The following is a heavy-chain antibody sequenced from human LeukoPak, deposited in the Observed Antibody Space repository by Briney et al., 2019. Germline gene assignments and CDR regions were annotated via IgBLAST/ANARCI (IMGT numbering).Heavy chain of an antibody. CDR2: IYYSGST. V-gene: IGHV4-59*01. D-gene: IGHD3-22*01. J-gene: IGHJ6*02. CDR1: GGSISSYY. CDR3: ARDPLYYYDSSGYGYYGMDV. Sequence: SETLSLTCTVSGGSISSYYWSWIRQPPGKGLEWIGYIYYSGSTNYNRTLKSRVSISVDAYKNQFSLKLSSVTAADTAVYYCARDPLYYYDSSGYGYYGMDVWGQGTMVTVSS.